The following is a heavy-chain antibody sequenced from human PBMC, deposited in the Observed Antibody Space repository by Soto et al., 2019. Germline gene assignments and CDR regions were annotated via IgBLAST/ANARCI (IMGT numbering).Heavy chain of an antibody. D-gene: IGHD6-19*01. J-gene: IGHJ4*02. Sequence: PSETLSRTCTVSDGSISSGDYYWSWIRQPPGKGLEWIGYIYYSGSTYYNPSLKSRVTISVDTSKNQFSLKLRSVTAADTAVYYCARVVGSSGWDFDYWGQGTLVT. CDR3: ARVVGSSGWDFDY. CDR1: DGSISSGDYY. V-gene: IGHV4-30-4*01. CDR2: IYYSGST.